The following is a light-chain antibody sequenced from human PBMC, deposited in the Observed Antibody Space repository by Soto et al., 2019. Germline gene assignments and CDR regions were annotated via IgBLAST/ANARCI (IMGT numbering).Light chain of an antibody. CDR2: GSS. CDR3: QQRYNWPYT. V-gene: IGKV3-11*01. CDR1: QSVRSS. J-gene: IGKJ2*01. Sequence: EVVLTQSPATLSLSPGERATLSCRASQSVRSSLAWYQHKPGQAPRLLIYGSSNRATGIPGRFSGSGSGTDFTLTISSLEPEDCALYYCQQRYNWPYTFGRGTKLETK.